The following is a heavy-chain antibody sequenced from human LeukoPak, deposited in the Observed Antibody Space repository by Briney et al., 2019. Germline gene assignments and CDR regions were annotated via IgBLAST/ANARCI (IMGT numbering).Heavy chain of an antibody. J-gene: IGHJ3*02. CDR2: ISYDGSNK. Sequence: TGGSLRLSCAASGFTFSSYAMHWVRQAPGKGLEWVAVISYDGSNKYYADSVKGRFTISRDNSKNTLYLQMNSLRAEDTAVYYCAREGSSWHDAFDIWGQGTMVTVSS. CDR3: AREGSSWHDAFDI. CDR1: GFTFSSYA. V-gene: IGHV3-30-3*01. D-gene: IGHD6-13*01.